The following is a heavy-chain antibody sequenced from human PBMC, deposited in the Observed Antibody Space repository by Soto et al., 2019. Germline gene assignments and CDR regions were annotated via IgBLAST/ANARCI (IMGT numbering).Heavy chain of an antibody. CDR2: FDPEDGET. CDR1: GYTLTELS. Sequence: ASVKVSCKVSGYTLTELSMHLVRQAPGKGLEWMGGFDPEDGETIYAQKFQGRVTMTEDTSTDTAYMELSSLRSEDTAVYYCATEGWLADRYYFDYWGQGTLVTVSS. CDR3: ATEGWLADRYYFDY. J-gene: IGHJ4*02. D-gene: IGHD6-19*01. V-gene: IGHV1-24*01.